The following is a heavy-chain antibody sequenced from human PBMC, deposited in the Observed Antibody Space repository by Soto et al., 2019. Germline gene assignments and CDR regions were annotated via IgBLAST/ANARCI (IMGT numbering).Heavy chain of an antibody. D-gene: IGHD6-13*01. CDR1: GFTFSSYA. J-gene: IGHJ4*02. Sequence: GGSLRLSCAASGFTFSSYAMSWVRQAPGKGLEWVSAISGSGGSTYYADSVKGRFTISRDNSKNTLYLQMNSLRAEDTAVYYCATSSSWYWYYFDYWGQGTLVTVSS. CDR2: ISGSGGST. V-gene: IGHV3-23*01. CDR3: ATSSSWYWYYFDY.